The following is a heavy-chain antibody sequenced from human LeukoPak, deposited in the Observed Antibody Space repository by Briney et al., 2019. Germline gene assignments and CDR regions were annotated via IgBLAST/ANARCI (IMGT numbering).Heavy chain of an antibody. CDR1: GFTFSSYW. Sequence: PGGSLRLSYAASGFTFSSYWMSWVRQAPGKGLMWVSQINSDGSATSCADPVKGRCTISRDNAKNMLYLEMNSLRVEDTDVYFCTRDHGLDVWGQGTTVTVSS. CDR3: TRDHGLDV. J-gene: IGHJ6*02. CDR2: INSDGSAT. V-gene: IGHV3-74*01.